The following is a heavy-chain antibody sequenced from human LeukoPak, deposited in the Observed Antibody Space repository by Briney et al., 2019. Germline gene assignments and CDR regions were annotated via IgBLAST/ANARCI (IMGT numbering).Heavy chain of an antibody. CDR3: ARLGSYSDH. J-gene: IGHJ5*02. CDR1: DGSINSYY. D-gene: IGHD1-26*01. CDR2: IHSSGAT. Sequence: SETLSLTCSVSDGSINSYYWSWIRQPPGKGLEWIGYIHSSGATHYNPSHKSRVTTSLDTSKNQSSLKLSSVTAADTAVYYCARLGSYSDHWGQGTLVTVSS. V-gene: IGHV4-4*09.